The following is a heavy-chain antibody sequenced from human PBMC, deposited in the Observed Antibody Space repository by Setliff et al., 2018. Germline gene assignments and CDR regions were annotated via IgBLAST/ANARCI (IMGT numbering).Heavy chain of an antibody. CDR2: IRVYDGYT. CDR3: VREGVDSRSSTDYRYYMDV. Sequence: ASVKVSCKTSGYMFTTYGISWVRQDPGQGLEWMGWIRVYDGYTDYAQKFQGRLTIITDESTNTAFMQLSSLRSDDTAVYYCVREGVDSRSSTDYRYYMDVWGKGTTVTVSS. J-gene: IGHJ6*03. V-gene: IGHV1-18*01. D-gene: IGHD3-22*01. CDR1: GYMFTTYG.